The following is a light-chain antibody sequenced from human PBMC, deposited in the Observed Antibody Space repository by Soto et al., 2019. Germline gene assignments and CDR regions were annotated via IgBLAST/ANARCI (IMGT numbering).Light chain of an antibody. CDR1: SSNIGNNY. J-gene: IGLJ7*01. V-gene: IGLV1-51*01. CDR2: DNN. Sequence: QSVLTQPPSVSAAPGQTVTISCSGSSSNIGNNYVSWYQQLPGTAPKLLIHDNNKRPSGIPDRFSGSKSGTSATLGITGLQTGDEADYYCGTWDSSLSAAVFGGGTQLTVL. CDR3: GTWDSSLSAAV.